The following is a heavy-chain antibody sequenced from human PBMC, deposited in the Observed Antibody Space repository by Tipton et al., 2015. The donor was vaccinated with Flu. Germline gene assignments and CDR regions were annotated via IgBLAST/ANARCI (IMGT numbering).Heavy chain of an antibody. CDR1: GGSINRYY. V-gene: IGHV4-4*07. Sequence: TLSLTCNVSGGSINRYYWSWIRQSVGKGLEWIGRTHTNGNTNYNSSFGSRLTMSVDTSKSQFSMTLTSVTVADTAVYYCASGNFYDSSGYFAFWGQGILVTVSS. D-gene: IGHD3-22*01. J-gene: IGHJ4*02. CDR3: ASGNFYDSSGYFAF. CDR2: THTNGNT.